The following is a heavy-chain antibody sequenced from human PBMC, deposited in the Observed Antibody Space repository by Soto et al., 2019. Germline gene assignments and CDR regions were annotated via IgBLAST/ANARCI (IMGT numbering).Heavy chain of an antibody. CDR2: ISSSSSPM. J-gene: IGHJ3*02. D-gene: IGHD2-2*02. CDR3: VRGGRAYTRDDVFDN. CDR1: GFTFSSYS. V-gene: IGHV3-21*06. Sequence: EVQLVESGGGLVKPGGSLRLSCVDSGFTFSSYSMNWVRQAPGKGLEWVSSISSSSSPMFYADSLKGRFTISRDNAKNSLSLQMNSLRAEDTGVYYCVRGGRAYTRDDVFDNRGQGTMVTVSS.